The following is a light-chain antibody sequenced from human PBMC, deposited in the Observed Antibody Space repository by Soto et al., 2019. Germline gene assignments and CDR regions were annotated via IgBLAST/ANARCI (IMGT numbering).Light chain of an antibody. V-gene: IGKV1-5*03. CDR3: QQYNTYPWT. Sequence: DIQMTQSPSTLSASVGDRVTITCRASHYVSSSLAWYQQKPGKAPKLLIYKTSNLESGVPSRFSGSASGPEFTLSISSLQPDDFATYWCQQYNTYPWTFGQGTKVDFK. CDR2: KTS. J-gene: IGKJ1*01. CDR1: HYVSSS.